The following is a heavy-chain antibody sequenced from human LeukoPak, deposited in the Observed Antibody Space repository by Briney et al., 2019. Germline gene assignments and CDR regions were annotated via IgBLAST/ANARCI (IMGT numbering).Heavy chain of an antibody. Sequence: GGSLRLSCVASGXTFSNYWVTWVRQAPGKGLQWVANIRQDGNERYFVDSVKGRFTTSRDNAKNSLYLQMNSLRAEDTAAYYCARLVAGAGITYWGQGTLVTVSS. CDR1: GXTFSNYW. D-gene: IGHD6-19*01. J-gene: IGHJ4*02. V-gene: IGHV3-7*05. CDR2: IRQDGNER. CDR3: ARLVAGAGITY.